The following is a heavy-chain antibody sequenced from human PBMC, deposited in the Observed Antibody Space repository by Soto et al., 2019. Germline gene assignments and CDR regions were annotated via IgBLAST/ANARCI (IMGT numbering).Heavy chain of an antibody. CDR1: GGTFSSYA. J-gene: IGHJ4*02. CDR3: VRVVAIPGYPDN. Sequence: QVQLVQSGAEVRQPASSVKVSCKTSGGTFSSYAISWVRQAPGQGLEWMGGIVPIVDTSTYAAKFQGRVTITAEEPTSTVYMELSSLRSDDTAVYYCVRVVAIPGYPDNWGQGTLVTVSS. V-gene: IGHV1-69*12. CDR2: IVPIVDTS. D-gene: IGHD5-12*01.